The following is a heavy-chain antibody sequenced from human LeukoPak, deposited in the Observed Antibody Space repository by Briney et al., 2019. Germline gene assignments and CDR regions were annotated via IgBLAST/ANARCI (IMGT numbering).Heavy chain of an antibody. CDR2: ISYDGSNK. J-gene: IGHJ4*02. D-gene: IGHD3-9*01. Sequence: PGGSLRLSCAASGFTFSSYAMHWVRQAPGKGLEWVAVISYDGSNKYYADSVKGRFTISRDNSKNTLYLQMNSLRAEDTAVYYCAREDYDMDYFHYWGQGTLVTVSS. CDR1: GFTFSSYA. V-gene: IGHV3-30-3*01. CDR3: AREDYDMDYFHY.